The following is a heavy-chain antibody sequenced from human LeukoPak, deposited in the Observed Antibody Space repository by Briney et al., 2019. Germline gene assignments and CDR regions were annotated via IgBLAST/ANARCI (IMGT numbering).Heavy chain of an antibody. CDR3: TAPGPYNWNDVQFDY. J-gene: IGHJ4*02. CDR1: EFTFSNYW. Sequence: AGGSLRLSCAASEFTFSNYWMNWVRQAPGKGLEWVANIKHDGAEKYYVDSVRGRFTISRDNAKNSLYLQMNSLRAEDTAVYYCTAPGPYNWNDVQFDYWGQGTLVTVSS. CDR2: IKHDGAEK. D-gene: IGHD1-20*01. V-gene: IGHV3-7*01.